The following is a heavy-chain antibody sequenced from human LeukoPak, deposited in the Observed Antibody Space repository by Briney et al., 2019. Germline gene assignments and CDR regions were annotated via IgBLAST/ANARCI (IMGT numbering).Heavy chain of an antibody. CDR3: ATDRYY. Sequence: GGSLRLSCAASRFTFSNYWMSWVRQAPGKGLEWVANIKQDGSDKYYVDSVKGRFTISRDNAKNSVYLEMTSLRGEDTAVYYCATDRYYWGQGTLVTVSS. V-gene: IGHV3-7*04. J-gene: IGHJ4*02. CDR1: RFTFSNYW. CDR2: IKQDGSDK.